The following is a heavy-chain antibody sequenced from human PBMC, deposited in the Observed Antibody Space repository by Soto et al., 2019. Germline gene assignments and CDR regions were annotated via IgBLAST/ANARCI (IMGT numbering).Heavy chain of an antibody. CDR3: ARDGDFLDIVVVPAAPLLDY. Sequence: GSLRLSCAASGFTFSSYWMHWVRQAPGKGLVWVSRINSDGSSTSYADSVKGRFTISRDNAKNTLYLQMNSLRAEDTAVYYCARDGDFLDIVVVPAAPLLDYWGQGTLVTVSS. CDR1: GFTFSSYW. D-gene: IGHD2-2*01. CDR2: INSDGSST. J-gene: IGHJ4*02. V-gene: IGHV3-74*01.